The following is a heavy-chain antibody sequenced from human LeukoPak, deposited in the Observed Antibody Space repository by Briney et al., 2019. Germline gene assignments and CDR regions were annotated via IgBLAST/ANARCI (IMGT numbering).Heavy chain of an antibody. Sequence: GGSLRLSCVASGFTFRNCGMTWVRQAPGKGLEWVSTISGSDDGTYYADSVRGRFTISRDNSKNTLYLQMKALRDEDTATYYCAKRGPIYSSTPGNYFDYWGQGTLVTVAS. CDR2: ISGSDDGT. D-gene: IGHD3-10*01. CDR1: GFTFRNCG. V-gene: IGHV3-23*01. CDR3: AKRGPIYSSTPGNYFDY. J-gene: IGHJ4*02.